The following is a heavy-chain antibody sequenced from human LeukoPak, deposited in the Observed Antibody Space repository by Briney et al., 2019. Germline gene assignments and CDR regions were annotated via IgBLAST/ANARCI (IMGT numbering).Heavy chain of an antibody. CDR3: ARVTIFSYAFDS. CDR1: GGSISSNY. Sequence: SETLSLTCTVSGGSISSNYWSWIRLPAGPGMEWIGSIYTSGSTNYNPSLKSRVTMSVDTSKNQFSLKLSSVAAADTAVYYCARVTIFSYAFDSWGQGTIVTVSS. D-gene: IGHD3-9*01. V-gene: IGHV4-4*07. J-gene: IGHJ3*02. CDR2: IYTSGST.